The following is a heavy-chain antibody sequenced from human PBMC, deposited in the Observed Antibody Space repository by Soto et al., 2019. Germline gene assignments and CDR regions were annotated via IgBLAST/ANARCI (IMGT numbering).Heavy chain of an antibody. J-gene: IGHJ4*02. CDR2: IDPKSGVS. Sequence: QVQLVQSGADVKKPGASVRVSCKPSGYTFTDLYIHWVRQAPGLGLEWMGWIDPKSGVSRKTQKFQGSLTMTRDTSTNTVYMELSSLRSDDTAVYYCARGGHNSGWYRTFDSWGQGTLVTVSS. CDR1: GYTFTDLY. D-gene: IGHD6-13*01. CDR3: ARGGHNSGWYRTFDS. V-gene: IGHV1-2*02.